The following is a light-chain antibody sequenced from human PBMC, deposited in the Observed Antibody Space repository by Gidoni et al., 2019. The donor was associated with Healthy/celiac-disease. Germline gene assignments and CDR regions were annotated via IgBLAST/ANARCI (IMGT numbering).Light chain of an antibody. J-gene: IGKJ1*01. CDR2: AAS. V-gene: IGKV1-39*01. CDR3: QQSYSTPRT. Sequence: DIQMTQSTSSLSASVGDRVTITCRASQSISSYLNWYQQKPGKAPKLLIYAASSLQSGVPSRFSGIGSGTDFTLTISSLQPEDFATYYCQQSYSTPRTFXQXTKVEIK. CDR1: QSISSY.